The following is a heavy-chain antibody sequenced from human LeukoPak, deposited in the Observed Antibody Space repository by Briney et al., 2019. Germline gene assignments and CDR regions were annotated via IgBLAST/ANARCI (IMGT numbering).Heavy chain of an antibody. V-gene: IGHV3-21*01. J-gene: IGHJ3*02. Sequence: GGSLRLSCAASGFTFSSHNMNWVRQAPGKGLEWVSSISSSSSYIYYADSLKGRFTISRDNAKNTLYLQMNSLRAEDTAVYYCARDGVTYSAFDIWGQGTMVTVSS. CDR1: GFTFSSHN. CDR2: ISSSSSYI. CDR3: ARDGVTYSAFDI. D-gene: IGHD2-21*02.